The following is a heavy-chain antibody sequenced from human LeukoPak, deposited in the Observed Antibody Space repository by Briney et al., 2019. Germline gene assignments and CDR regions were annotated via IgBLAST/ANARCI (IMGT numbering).Heavy chain of an antibody. J-gene: IGHJ6*02. CDR1: GFTFSSYA. D-gene: IGHD6-13*01. Sequence: GGSLRLSCAASGFTFSSYAMNWVRQAPGKGLEWVSGISGSGASTYYADSVKGRFTISRDNSKNTLYLQMNSLRAEDTAVYYCARDRRVFPEIERKMDVWGQGTTVTVSS. CDR2: ISGSGAST. CDR3: ARDRRVFPEIERKMDV. V-gene: IGHV3-23*01.